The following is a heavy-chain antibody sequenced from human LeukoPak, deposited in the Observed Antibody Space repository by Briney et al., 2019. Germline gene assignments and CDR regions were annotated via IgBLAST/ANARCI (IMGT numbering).Heavy chain of an antibody. CDR3: ARVRIAARPRGSKVRGYFYY. J-gene: IGHJ4*02. CDR1: GGSFSGYY. CDR2: INHSGST. D-gene: IGHD6-6*01. Sequence: PSQTLSLTCAVYGGSFSGYYWSWIRQPPGKGLEWIGEINHSGSTNYNPSLKSRVTISVDTSKNQFSLKLSSVTAADTAVYYCARVRIAARPRGSKVRGYFYYWGQGTLVTVSS. V-gene: IGHV4-34*01.